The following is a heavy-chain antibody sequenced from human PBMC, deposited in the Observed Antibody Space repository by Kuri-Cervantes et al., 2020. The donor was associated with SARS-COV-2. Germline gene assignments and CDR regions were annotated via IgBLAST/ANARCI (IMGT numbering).Heavy chain of an antibody. J-gene: IGHJ4*02. CDR2: FDPEDGET. CDR3: ARQGIAARWGAAHVRFDY. CDR1: GYTLTELS. Sequence: ASVKVSCKVSGYTLTELSMHWVRQAPGKGLEWMGGFDPEDGETIYAQKFQGRVTMTTDTSTSTAYMELRSLRSDDTAVYYCARQGIAARWGAAHVRFDYWGQGTLVTVSS. V-gene: IGHV1-24*01. D-gene: IGHD6-6*01.